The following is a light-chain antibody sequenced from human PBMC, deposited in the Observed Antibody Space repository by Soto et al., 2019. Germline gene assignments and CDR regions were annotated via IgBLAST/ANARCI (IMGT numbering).Light chain of an antibody. CDR2: GAS. J-gene: IGKJ2*01. Sequence: EIVLTQSPGTLYLSPGVIATLSCRASQSVSSSYLARYQQKPGQAPRLLIYGASTRATGIPDRFSGSGSGTDFTLTIKRLEPEDFAVYYCQHYGSSPRTFGQGTKLEIK. V-gene: IGKV3-20*01. CDR3: QHYGSSPRT. CDR1: QSVSSSY.